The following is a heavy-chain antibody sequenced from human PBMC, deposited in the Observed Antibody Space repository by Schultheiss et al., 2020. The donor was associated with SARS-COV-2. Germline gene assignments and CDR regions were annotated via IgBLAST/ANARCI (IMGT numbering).Heavy chain of an antibody. J-gene: IGHJ4*02. D-gene: IGHD4-17*01. V-gene: IGHV1-69*13. CDR2: IIPIIGTA. CDR1: GYTFVNYY. CDR3: ARFRGDYGSGDDF. Sequence: SVKVSCKASGYTFVNYYIHWVRQAPGQGFEWMGGIIPIIGTANYAQNFQDRVTITADEFTYTAYMEVHSLLSDDTAVYYCARFRGDYGSGDDFWGQGTLVTVSS.